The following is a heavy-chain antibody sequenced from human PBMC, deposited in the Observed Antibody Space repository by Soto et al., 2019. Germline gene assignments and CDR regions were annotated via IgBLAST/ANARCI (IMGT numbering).Heavy chain of an antibody. CDR1: GGSISSSSYH. Sequence: QLQLQESGPGLVEPSETLSLTCTVSGGSISSSSYHWGWIRQPPGKGLEWIGSIHYSGNTYYNPSRKGRVSLSVDTSKNQFSLNLSSVTAADTAVYYCARHGRDEAQSPNSWFDPWGQGALVTVSS. CDR3: ARHGRDEAQSPNSWFDP. J-gene: IGHJ5*02. V-gene: IGHV4-39*01. CDR2: IHYSGNT.